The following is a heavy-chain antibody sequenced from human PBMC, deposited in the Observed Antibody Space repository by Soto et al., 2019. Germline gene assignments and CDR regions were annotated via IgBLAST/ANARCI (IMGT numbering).Heavy chain of an antibody. CDR3: ARHETDMEAAAGYFDY. Sequence: SETLSLTCTVSGGSISSYYWSWIRQPPGKGLEWIGYIYYSGSTNYSPSLKSRVTISVDTSKNQFSLKLSSVTAADTAVYYCARHETDMEAAAGYFDYWGQGTLVTVSS. CDR2: IYYSGST. CDR1: GGSISSYY. J-gene: IGHJ4*02. V-gene: IGHV4-59*08. D-gene: IGHD6-13*01.